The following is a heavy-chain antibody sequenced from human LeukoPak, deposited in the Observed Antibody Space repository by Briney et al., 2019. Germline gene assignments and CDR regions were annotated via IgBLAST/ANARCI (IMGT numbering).Heavy chain of an antibody. CDR1: GGSISNYY. Sequence: SETLSLTCTVSGGSISNYYWSWIRQPPGKGLDWIGYIYYRGSTSYNPSLKSRVIISVDSSKSQVSLKLNSVTAADTAVYYCARVSDTAMVHYMDVWGKGTTVTVSS. D-gene: IGHD5-18*01. V-gene: IGHV4-59*01. CDR2: IYYRGST. CDR3: ARVSDTAMVHYMDV. J-gene: IGHJ6*03.